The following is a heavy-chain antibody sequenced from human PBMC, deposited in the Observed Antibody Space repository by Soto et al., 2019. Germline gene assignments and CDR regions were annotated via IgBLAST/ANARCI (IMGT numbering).Heavy chain of an antibody. V-gene: IGHV3-23*01. CDR3: AKGRHVLRFLEWLLYCDY. CDR1: GFTLSSYS. CDR2: ISGSGGST. J-gene: IGHJ4*02. D-gene: IGHD3-3*01. Sequence: LRLSCAASGFTLSSYSMSWVRQAPGKGLEWVSAISGSGGSTYYADSVKGRFTISRDNSKNTLYLQMNSLRAEDTAVYYCAKGRHVLRFLEWLLYCDYWGQGTLVTVSS.